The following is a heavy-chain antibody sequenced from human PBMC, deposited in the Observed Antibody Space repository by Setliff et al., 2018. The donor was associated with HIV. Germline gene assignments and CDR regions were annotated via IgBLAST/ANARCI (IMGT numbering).Heavy chain of an antibody. CDR1: GFTFSSYS. Sequence: GGSLRLSCAASGFTFSSYSMNWVRQAPGKGLEWVSSISSSSSYIYYADSVKGRFTISRDNAKNSLYLQMNSLRAEDTAVYYCAREGCGGDCPLYWYFALWGRGTLVTVSS. V-gene: IGHV3-21*01. D-gene: IGHD2-21*02. CDR3: AREGCGGDCPLYWYFAL. J-gene: IGHJ2*01. CDR2: ISSSSSYI.